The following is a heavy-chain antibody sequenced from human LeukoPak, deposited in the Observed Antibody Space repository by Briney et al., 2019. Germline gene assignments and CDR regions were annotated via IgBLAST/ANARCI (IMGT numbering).Heavy chain of an antibody. J-gene: IGHJ4*02. CDR3: AREQAVAGTLFDY. CDR2: ISSSSSTI. V-gene: IGHV3-48*03. D-gene: IGHD6-19*01. CDR1: GFTFSSYE. Sequence: GGSLRLSCAASGFTFSSYEMNWVRQAPGKGLEWVSYISSSSSTIYYADSVKGRFTISRDNAKNSLYLQMNSLRAEDTAVYYCAREQAVAGTLFDYWGQGTLVTVSS.